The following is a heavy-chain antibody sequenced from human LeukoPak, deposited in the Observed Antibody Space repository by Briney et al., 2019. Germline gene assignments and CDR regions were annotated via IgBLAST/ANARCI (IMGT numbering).Heavy chain of an antibody. V-gene: IGHV4-39*07. J-gene: IGHJ4*02. CDR2: IYYSGST. Sequence: SETLSLTCTVSGGSISSSSYYWGWIRQPPGKGLGWIGSIYYSGSTYYNPSLKSRVTISVDTSKNQFSLKLSSVTAADTAVYYCARGSYELGVGYWGQGTLVTVSS. CDR1: GGSISSSSYY. CDR3: ARGSYELGVGY. D-gene: IGHD3-10*01.